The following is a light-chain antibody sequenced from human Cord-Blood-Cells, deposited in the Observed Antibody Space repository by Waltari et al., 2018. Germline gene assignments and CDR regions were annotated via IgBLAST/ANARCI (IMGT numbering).Light chain of an antibody. CDR2: EDN. J-gene: IGLJ3*02. Sequence: SEPPGKTVTISCTRSSGSIASNYVQWYQQRPGSSPTTVIYEDNQRPSGVPDRFSGSIDSSSNSASLTISGLKTEDEADYYCQSYDSSNWVFGGGTKLTVL. V-gene: IGLV6-57*01. CDR1: SGSIASNY. CDR3: QSYDSSNWV.